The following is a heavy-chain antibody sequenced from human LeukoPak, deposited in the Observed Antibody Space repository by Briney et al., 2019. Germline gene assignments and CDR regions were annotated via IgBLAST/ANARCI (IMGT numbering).Heavy chain of an antibody. D-gene: IGHD3-10*01. CDR3: AKDQGRSTAGKDY. V-gene: IGHV3-23*01. CDR2: ISGSGGST. J-gene: IGHJ4*02. Sequence: GGSLRLSCAASGFTFSSYAMSWVRQAPGKGLEWVSAISGSGGSTYYADSVKGRFTISRDNPKNTLYLQMNSLRAEDTAVYYCAKDQGRSTAGKDYWGQGTLVTVSS. CDR1: GFTFSSYA.